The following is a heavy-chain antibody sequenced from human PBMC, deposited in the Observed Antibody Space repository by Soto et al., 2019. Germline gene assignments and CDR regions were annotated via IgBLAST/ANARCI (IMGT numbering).Heavy chain of an antibody. J-gene: IGHJ6*02. CDR3: ARDQSFSSGGPYYYYGMDV. V-gene: IGHV1-2*04. D-gene: IGHD6-19*01. CDR2: INPNSGGT. Sequence: QVQLVQSGAEVKKPGASVKVSCKASGYTFTGYYMHWVRQAPGQGLEWMGWINPNSGGTNYAQKFQGWVTMTRDTSISTAYMELSSLRSDDTAVYYCARDQSFSSGGPYYYYGMDVWGQGTTVTVSS. CDR1: GYTFTGYY.